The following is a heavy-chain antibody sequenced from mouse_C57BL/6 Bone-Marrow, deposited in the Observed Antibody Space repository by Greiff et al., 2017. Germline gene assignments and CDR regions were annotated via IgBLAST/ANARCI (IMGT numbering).Heavy chain of an antibody. CDR2: IDPSDSYT. J-gene: IGHJ2*01. CDR3: APLLPTGFDY. D-gene: IGHD1-2*01. V-gene: IGHV1-69*01. Sequence: VQLQQPGAELVMPGASVKLSCKASGYTFTSYWMRWVKQRPGQGLEWIGEIDPSDSYTNYNQKFKGKSTLTVDKSSSTAYMQLSSLTSEDSAVYYCAPLLPTGFDYWGQGTTLTVSS. CDR1: GYTFTSYW.